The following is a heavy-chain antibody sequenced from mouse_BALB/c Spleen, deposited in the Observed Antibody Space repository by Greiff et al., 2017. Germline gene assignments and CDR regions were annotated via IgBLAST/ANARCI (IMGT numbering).Heavy chain of an antibody. CDR2: ISTYYGDA. V-gene: IGHV1S137*01. D-gene: IGHD2-4*01. Sequence: LVESGAELVRPGVSVKISCKGSGYTFTDYAMHWVKQSHAKSLEWIGVISTYYGDASYNQKFKGKATMTVDKSSSTAYMELARLTSEDSAIYYCARGGYDYGFAYWGQGTLVTVSA. CDR1: GYTFTDYA. J-gene: IGHJ3*01. CDR3: ARGGYDYGFAY.